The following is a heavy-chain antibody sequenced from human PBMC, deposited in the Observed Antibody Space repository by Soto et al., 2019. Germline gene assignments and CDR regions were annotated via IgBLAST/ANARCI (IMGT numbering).Heavy chain of an antibody. CDR2: ISYDGSNK. CDR3: ARLYSSSWYYYYYGMDV. V-gene: IGHV3-30-3*01. Sequence: QVQLVESGGGVVQPGRSLRLSCAASGFTFSSYAMHWVRQAPGKGLEWVAVISYDGSNKYYADSVKGRFTISRDNSKNTLYLQMNSLRAEDTAVHYCARLYSSSWYYYYYGMDVWGQGTTVTVSS. CDR1: GFTFSSYA. J-gene: IGHJ6*02. D-gene: IGHD6-13*01.